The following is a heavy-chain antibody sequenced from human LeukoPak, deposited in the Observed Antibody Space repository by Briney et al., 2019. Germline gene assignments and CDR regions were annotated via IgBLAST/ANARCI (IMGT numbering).Heavy chain of an antibody. V-gene: IGHV3-48*02. CDR3: ATEDSGRFH. D-gene: IGHD6-19*01. Sequence: GGSLRLSRAASGFSFSTYSMNWVRQAPGKGLEWLSYISSSSSPIYYADSVKGRFTISRDNAKNSLYLDMNSLRDEDTAVYYCATEDSGRFHWGQGTLVTVSS. J-gene: IGHJ4*02. CDR2: ISSSSSPI. CDR1: GFSFSTYS.